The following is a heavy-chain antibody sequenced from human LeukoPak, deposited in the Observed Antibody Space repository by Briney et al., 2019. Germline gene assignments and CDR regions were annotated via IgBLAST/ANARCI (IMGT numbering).Heavy chain of an antibody. D-gene: IGHD6-13*01. Sequence: LVASVKVSCTASGGTFSSYAISWVRQAPGQGLEWMGRIIPILGIANYAQKFQGRVTITADKSTSTAYMELSSLRSEDTAVYYCARTPPGIAAAGPSEDDYWGQGTLVTVSS. CDR1: GGTFSSYA. CDR3: ARTPPGIAAAGPSEDDY. J-gene: IGHJ4*02. V-gene: IGHV1-69*04. CDR2: IIPILGIA.